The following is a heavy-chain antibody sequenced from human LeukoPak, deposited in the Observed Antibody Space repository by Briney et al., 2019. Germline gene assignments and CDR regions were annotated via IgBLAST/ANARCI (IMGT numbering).Heavy chain of an antibody. D-gene: IGHD3-22*01. CDR2: ISGSGGST. CDR3: AKDRLYDSSGYCDY. V-gene: IGHV3-23*01. CDR1: GFTFSSYA. J-gene: IGHJ4*02. Sequence: GGSLRLSCAASGFTFSSYAMSWVRQAPGKGLEWVSAISGSGGSTYYADSVKGRFTISRDNSRNTLYLQMNSLRAEDTAVYHCAKDRLYDSSGYCDYWGQGTLVTVSS.